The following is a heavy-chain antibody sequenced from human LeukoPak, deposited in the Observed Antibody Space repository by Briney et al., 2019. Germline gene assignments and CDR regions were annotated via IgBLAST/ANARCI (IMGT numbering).Heavy chain of an antibody. J-gene: IGHJ4*02. Sequence: PSETLSLTCAVSGDSFSNYYWSWIRQPPGKELEWIGHMYYGGSPNYNPSLKSRVAMSTDTSKEQCSLKLSFVTAADTAVYYCGRLYTGYSNDYWGQGTLVIVSS. D-gene: IGHD5-12*01. V-gene: IGHV4-59*01. CDR3: GRLYTGYSNDY. CDR1: GDSFSNYY. CDR2: MYYGGSP.